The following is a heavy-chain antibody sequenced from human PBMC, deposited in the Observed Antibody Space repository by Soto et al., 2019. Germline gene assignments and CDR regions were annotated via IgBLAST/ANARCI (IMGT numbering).Heavy chain of an antibody. Sequence: GGSLRLSCAAAGFTFSSYGMHWVRQAPGKGLEWVAVIWYDGSNKYYADSVKGRFTISRDNSKNTLYLQMNSLRAEDTAVYYCARDPYYYGSGNFGYWGQGTLVTVSS. CDR3: ARDPYYYGSGNFGY. V-gene: IGHV3-33*08. J-gene: IGHJ4*02. CDR2: IWYDGSNK. CDR1: GFTFSSYG. D-gene: IGHD3-10*01.